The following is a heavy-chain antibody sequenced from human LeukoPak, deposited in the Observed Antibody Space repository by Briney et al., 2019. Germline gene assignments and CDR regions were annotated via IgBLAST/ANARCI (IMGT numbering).Heavy chain of an antibody. CDR3: AKNGQSGFSFDP. CDR1: GYSISSGYY. Sequence: PSETLSLTCIVSGYSISSGYYWGWIRQPPGKGLEWIGNIHHSGSTYYNPSLKSRVTISVDTSKNQLSLKLSSVTAADTAVYYCAKNGQSGFSFDPWGQGTLVTVSS. V-gene: IGHV4-38-2*02. J-gene: IGHJ5*02. CDR2: IHHSGST. D-gene: IGHD1-26*01.